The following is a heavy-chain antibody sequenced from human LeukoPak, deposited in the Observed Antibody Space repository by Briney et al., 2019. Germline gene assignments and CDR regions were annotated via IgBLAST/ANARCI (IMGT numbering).Heavy chain of an antibody. J-gene: IGHJ6*02. Sequence: SETLSLTCTVSGGSISSYYWSWIRQPPGKGLEWIGYIFYSGNTNYNPSLKSRVTISVDTSKNQFSLKLNSVTAADTAVYYCARHQLGYYYGMDVWGQGTTVTVSS. CDR1: GGSISSYY. V-gene: IGHV4-59*08. D-gene: IGHD3-16*01. CDR2: IFYSGNT. CDR3: ARHQLGYYYGMDV.